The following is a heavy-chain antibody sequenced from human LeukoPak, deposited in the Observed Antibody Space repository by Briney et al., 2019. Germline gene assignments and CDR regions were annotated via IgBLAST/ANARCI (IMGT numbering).Heavy chain of an antibody. J-gene: IGHJ6*04. CDR1: GGSISSYY. CDR2: IYYSGST. CDR3: ARDLGIAVAGNYYYYGMDV. D-gene: IGHD6-19*01. Sequence: SETLSLTCTVSGGSISSYYWSWIRQPPRKGLEWIGYIYYSGSTNYNPSLKSRVTISVETSKNQFSVKLSSVTAADTAVYYCARDLGIAVAGNYYYYGMDVWGKGTTVTVSS. V-gene: IGHV4-59*01.